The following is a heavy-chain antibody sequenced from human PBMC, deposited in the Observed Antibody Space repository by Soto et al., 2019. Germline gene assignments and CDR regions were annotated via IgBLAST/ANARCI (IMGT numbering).Heavy chain of an antibody. V-gene: IGHV4-59*08. CDR1: CGSSSSYY. Sequence: SETLSLTCTVACGSSSSYYWSWIRQPPGKGLEWIGYIYYSGSTYYNPSLKSRVTISVDTSKNQFSLKLSSVTAADTAVYYCARHRWSYFPNWFDPWGQGTLVTVSS. CDR3: ARHRWSYFPNWFDP. J-gene: IGHJ5*02. CDR2: IYYSGST. D-gene: IGHD3-9*01.